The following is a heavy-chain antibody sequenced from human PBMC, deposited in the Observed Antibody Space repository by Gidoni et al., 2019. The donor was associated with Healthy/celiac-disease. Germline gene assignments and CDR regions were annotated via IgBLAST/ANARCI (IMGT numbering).Heavy chain of an antibody. J-gene: IGHJ5*02. Sequence: QVTLKESGPVLVKPTETLTLTCTVSGFSLSNARMGVTWIRQPPGKALEWLAHIFSNDEKSYSTSLKSRLTISKDTSKSQVVLTMTNMDPEDTATYYCARAQNYDILTGYYTGNWFDPWGQGTLVTVSS. CDR3: ARAQNYDILTGYYTGNWFDP. CDR2: IFSNDEK. V-gene: IGHV2-26*01. D-gene: IGHD3-9*01. CDR1: GFSLSNARMG.